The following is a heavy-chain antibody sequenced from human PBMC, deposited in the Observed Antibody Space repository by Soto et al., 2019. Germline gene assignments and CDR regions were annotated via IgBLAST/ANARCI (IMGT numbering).Heavy chain of an antibody. V-gene: IGHV4-34*01. CDR1: GGSFSGYY. D-gene: IGHD3-10*01. J-gene: IGHJ4*02. CDR3: ARSRTTMVRGVYDY. CDR2: INHSGST. Sequence: QVQLQQWGAGLLKPSETLSLTCAVYGGSFSGYYWSWIRQPPGKGLEWIGEINHSGSTNYNPSLKSRFTISVDTSKNQFSLKLSSVTAADTAVYYCARSRTTMVRGVYDYWGQGTLVTVSS.